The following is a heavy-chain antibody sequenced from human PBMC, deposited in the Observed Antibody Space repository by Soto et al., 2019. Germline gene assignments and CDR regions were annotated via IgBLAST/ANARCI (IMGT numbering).Heavy chain of an antibody. V-gene: IGHV4-61*01. CDR3: ARDSCSGGSCHWMDY. D-gene: IGHD2-15*01. CDR2: IFYSGTT. J-gene: IGHJ4*02. Sequence: QVQLQESGPGLVKPSETLSLTCTVSGGSVSSGSYYWSWIRQPPGKGLEWIGDIFYSGTTNYNPSLKSLVTISVDTSKNHFSLKLSSMTAADTAVYYCARDSCSGGSCHWMDYWGQGTLVTVSS. CDR1: GGSVSSGSYY.